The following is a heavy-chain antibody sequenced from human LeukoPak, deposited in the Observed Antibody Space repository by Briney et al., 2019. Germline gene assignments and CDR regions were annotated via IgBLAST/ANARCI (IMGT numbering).Heavy chain of an antibody. Sequence: PGGSLRLSCAASGFTFSSYAVSWVRQAPGKGLEGGSAISGSGSGTYYADSVKGRFTISRDNSKNTLYLQMSSLRAEDTAVYYCAKGIAASGTRSLDYWGQGTLVTVSS. CDR2: ISGSGSGT. D-gene: IGHD6-13*01. CDR1: GFTFSSYA. V-gene: IGHV3-23*01. J-gene: IGHJ4*02. CDR3: AKGIAASGTRSLDY.